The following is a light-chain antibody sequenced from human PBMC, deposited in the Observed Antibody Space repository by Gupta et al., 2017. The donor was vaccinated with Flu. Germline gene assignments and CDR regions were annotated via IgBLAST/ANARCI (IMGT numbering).Light chain of an antibody. CDR3: QSYDDSLNGPYV. J-gene: IGLJ1*01. Sequence: QSALTHPPSVPGAPGQRGTIYCTVGYSNIGAGRDVNCYPQLPGTAPKLLIYNDNSRPSGVLHGFSVSKSGTSASLAITGLQAEDEADYYCQSYDDSLNGPYVLGTGTKVTVL. CDR2: NDN. CDR1: YSNIGAGRD. V-gene: IGLV1-40*01.